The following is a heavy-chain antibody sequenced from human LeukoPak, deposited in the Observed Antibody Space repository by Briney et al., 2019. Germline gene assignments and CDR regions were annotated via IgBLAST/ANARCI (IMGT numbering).Heavy chain of an antibody. J-gene: IGHJ3*02. CDR1: GFTFSSYE. CDR3: ARASSGWANNAFDI. D-gene: IGHD6-19*01. V-gene: IGHV3-48*03. Sequence: GGSLRLACAASGFTFSSYEMNWVRQAPGKGLECVSYISSSGSTIYYADSVKGRFTISRDNAKNSLYLQMNSLRAEDTAVYYCARASSGWANNAFDIWGQGTMVTVSS. CDR2: ISSSGSTI.